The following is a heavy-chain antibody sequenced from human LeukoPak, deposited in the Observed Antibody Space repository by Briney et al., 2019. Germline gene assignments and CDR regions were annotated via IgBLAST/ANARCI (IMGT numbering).Heavy chain of an antibody. CDR2: ISSSGNT. Sequence: SETLSLTCTVSGGSFTISNYYWGWIRQSPGKGLEWVGSISSSGNTYYNPSLKSRLAISVDTSNSQFSLNLSSVTAADTAVYYCASPYPINWGQGTLVTVSS. CDR3: ASPYPIN. V-gene: IGHV4-39*01. J-gene: IGHJ4*02. CDR1: GGSFTISNYY.